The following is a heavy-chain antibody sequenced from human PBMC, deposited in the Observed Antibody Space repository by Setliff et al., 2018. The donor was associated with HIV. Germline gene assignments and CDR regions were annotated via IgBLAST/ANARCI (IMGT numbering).Heavy chain of an antibody. CDR3: TKSLLVAGNDY. D-gene: IGHD2-8*02. CDR1: GVSVGSGDYY. V-gene: IGHV4-31*03. Sequence: PSETLSLTCSVSGVSVGSGDYYWHWIRQHPEKALEWIGYIFHSGDTYYNPSLKSRISMSVDTSKNQFSLELTSLTADDTAVYYCTKSLLVAGNDYWGQGTLVTVSS. J-gene: IGHJ4*02. CDR2: IFHSGDT.